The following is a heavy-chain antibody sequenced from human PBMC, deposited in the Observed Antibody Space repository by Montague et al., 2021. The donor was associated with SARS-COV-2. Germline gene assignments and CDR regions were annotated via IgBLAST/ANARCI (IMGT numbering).Heavy chain of an antibody. CDR1: GGSISNSNYY. CDR2: IDYVGNP. CDR3: VRGRRRTAFPYSPVAFDF. D-gene: IGHD2-21*02. J-gene: IGHJ3*01. Sequence: SETLSLTCTVSGGSISNSNYYWGWVRQPPGKGLEWIGSIDYVGNPFYNPPLRSRVAISLDTSKNQLSLRLRSVTTTDTAVFYCVRGRRRTAFPYSPVAFDFWGQGTTVTVSS. V-gene: IGHV4-39*01.